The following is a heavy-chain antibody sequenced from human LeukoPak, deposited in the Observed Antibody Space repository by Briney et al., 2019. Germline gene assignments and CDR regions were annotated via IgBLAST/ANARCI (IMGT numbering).Heavy chain of an antibody. CDR2: ISYDGRKN. CDR1: GFIFSNHG. D-gene: IGHD4-17*01. J-gene: IGHJ4*02. V-gene: IGHV3-33*05. Sequence: PGGSLRLSCAVSGFIFSNHGMHWVRQAPGKGLEWLSVISYDGRKNYYADSVKGRFTISRDNSKNTLYLQMNSLRAEDTAVYYCAKGRYYGDYFGYWGQGTLVTVSS. CDR3: AKGRYYGDYFGY.